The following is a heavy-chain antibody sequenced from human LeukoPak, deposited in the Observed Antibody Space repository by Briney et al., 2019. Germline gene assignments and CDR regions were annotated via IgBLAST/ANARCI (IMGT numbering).Heavy chain of an antibody. CDR2: MYYSERP. J-gene: IGHJ3*02. Sequence: SETLSLTCTVSGGSISSYYWSWIRQPPGKGLEWIGYMYYSERPNYNPSLKSRVTISVDTSKDQFSLKLTSVTAADTAVYYCARRGGSPLGAFDIWGQGTMVTVSS. CDR3: ARRGGSPLGAFDI. V-gene: IGHV4-59*01. CDR1: GGSISSYY. D-gene: IGHD1-26*01.